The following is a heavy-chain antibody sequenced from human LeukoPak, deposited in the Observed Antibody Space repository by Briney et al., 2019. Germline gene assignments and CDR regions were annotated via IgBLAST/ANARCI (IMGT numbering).Heavy chain of an antibody. CDR2: ISSSSSYI. J-gene: IGHJ5*02. V-gene: IGHV3-21*01. D-gene: IGHD1-14*01. Sequence: GGSLRLSCAASGFTFSSYSMNWVRQAPGKGLEWVSSISSSSSYIYYADSVKGRFTISRDNAKNSLYLQMNSLRAEDTAVYYCARGENNRVYNWFDPWGQGTLVTVSS. CDR1: GFTFSSYS. CDR3: ARGENNRVYNWFDP.